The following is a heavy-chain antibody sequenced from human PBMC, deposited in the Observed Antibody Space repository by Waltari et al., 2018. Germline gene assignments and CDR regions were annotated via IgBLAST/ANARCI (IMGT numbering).Heavy chain of an antibody. D-gene: IGHD3-3*01. CDR2: INHSGST. Sequence: FSGYYWSWIRQPPGKGLEWIGEINHSGSTNYNPSLKSRVTISVDTSKNQFSLKLSSVTAADTAVYYCARGTYDFWSGPYYFDYWGQGTLVTVSS. CDR1: FSGYY. V-gene: IGHV4-34*01. J-gene: IGHJ4*02. CDR3: ARGTYDFWSGPYYFDY.